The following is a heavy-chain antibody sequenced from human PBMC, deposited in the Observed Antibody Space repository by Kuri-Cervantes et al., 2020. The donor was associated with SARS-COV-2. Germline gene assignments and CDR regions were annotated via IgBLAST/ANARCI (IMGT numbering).Heavy chain of an antibody. J-gene: IGHJ4*02. D-gene: IGHD6-6*01. V-gene: IGHV3-30*02. CDR1: GFTFSSYG. CDR3: AKDHRYSSSSGVGYFDS. CDR2: IRYDGQSK. Sequence: GESLKISCAASGFTFSSYGMHWVRQTPGKGLEWVAFIRYDGQSKYYADSVKGRFTTSRDSSKDTLYLQMNSLRTDDTAFYYCAKDHRYSSSSGVGYFDSWGQGTLVTVSS.